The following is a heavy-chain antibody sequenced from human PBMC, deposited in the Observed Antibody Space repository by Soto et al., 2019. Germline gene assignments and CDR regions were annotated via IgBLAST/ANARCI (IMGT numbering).Heavy chain of an antibody. CDR3: ARDRYSSGWKFDY. J-gene: IGHJ4*02. V-gene: IGHV3-66*01. CDR2: IYSGGST. Sequence: EVQLVESGGGLVQPGGSLRLSCAASGFTVSSNYMSWVRQAPGKGLEWVSVIYSGGSTYYADSVKGRFTISRDNSKNTLYLQMNSLRAEDTVVYYCARDRYSSGWKFDYWGQGTLVTVSS. CDR1: GFTVSSNY. D-gene: IGHD6-19*01.